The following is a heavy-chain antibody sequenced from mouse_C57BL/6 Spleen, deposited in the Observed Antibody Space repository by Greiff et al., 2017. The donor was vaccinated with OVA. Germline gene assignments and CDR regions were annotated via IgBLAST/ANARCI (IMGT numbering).Heavy chain of an antibody. CDR2: IYPGDGDT. Sequence: QVQLQQSGPELVKPGASVKISRKASGYAFSSSWVKWVKQKPGKGLEWIGRIYPGDGDTNYNGKFKGKATLTADKSSSTAYMQLSSLTSEDSAVYFCARVTTVVNAMDYWGQGTSVTVSS. CDR3: ARVTTVVNAMDY. V-gene: IGHV1-82*01. D-gene: IGHD1-1*01. J-gene: IGHJ4*01. CDR1: GYAFSSSW.